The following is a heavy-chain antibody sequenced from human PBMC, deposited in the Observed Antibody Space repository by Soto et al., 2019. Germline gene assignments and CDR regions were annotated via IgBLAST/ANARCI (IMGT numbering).Heavy chain of an antibody. D-gene: IGHD3-10*01. CDR2: ISPSGTT. Sequence: LSLTCAVYGGSFSYYYWSWIRQSPGKGLEWIGEISPSGTTKYNPSLKSRVIISMHTSTNQFSLYLSSVTAADTAVYYCTRGRLYYDSGTYANWGQGTLVTVSS. V-gene: IGHV4-34*01. CDR3: TRGRLYYDSGTYAN. CDR1: GGSFSYYY. J-gene: IGHJ4*02.